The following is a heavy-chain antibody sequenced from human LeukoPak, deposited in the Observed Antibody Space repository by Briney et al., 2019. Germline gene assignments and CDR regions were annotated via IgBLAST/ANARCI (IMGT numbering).Heavy chain of an antibody. Sequence: GGSLRLSCAASGFTLSSYGMHWVRQAPGKGLEWVAVIWYDGSNKYYADSVKGRFTISRDNSKNTLCLQTNSLRAEDTAVYYCVREDKWYFDLWGRGTLVTVSS. CDR1: GFTLSSYG. CDR2: IWYDGSNK. J-gene: IGHJ2*01. V-gene: IGHV3-33*01. CDR3: VREDKWYFDL.